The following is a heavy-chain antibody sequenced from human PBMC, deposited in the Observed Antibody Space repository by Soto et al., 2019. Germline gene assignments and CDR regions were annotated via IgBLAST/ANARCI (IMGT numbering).Heavy chain of an antibody. CDR2: INPNSGGT. CDR3: ARARKINSYYDFWSGPVTLYGMDV. CDR1: GYTFTGYY. Sequence: ASVKVSCKASGYTFTGYYMHWVRQAPGQGLEWMGWINPNSGGTNYAQKFQGRVTITTDKSTSTAYMELSSLRSDDTAVYYCARARKINSYYDFWSGPVTLYGMDVWGQGTTVTVSS. V-gene: IGHV1-2*02. D-gene: IGHD3-3*01. J-gene: IGHJ6*02.